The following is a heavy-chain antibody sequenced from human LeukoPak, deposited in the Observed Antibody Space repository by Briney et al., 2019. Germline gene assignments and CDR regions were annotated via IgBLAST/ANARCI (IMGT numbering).Heavy chain of an antibody. J-gene: IGHJ6*02. CDR2: INSDGSIT. CDR1: GFTFSNYW. CDR3: ARENFYGMDV. Sequence: GGSLRLSCAASGFTFSNYWMHWVRQAPGKGLVWVSRINSDGSITNYADSVKGRFTVSRDNAKNTMYLQMNSLRAEDTAVYYCARENFYGMDVWGQGTTVTVSS. V-gene: IGHV3-74*01.